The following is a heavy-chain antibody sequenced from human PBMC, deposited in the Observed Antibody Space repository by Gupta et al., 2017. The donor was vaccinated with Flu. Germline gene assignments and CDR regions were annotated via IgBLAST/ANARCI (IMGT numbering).Heavy chain of an antibody. D-gene: IGHD4-17*01. CDR3: AASDYGGNPLGY. J-gene: IGHJ4*02. CDR2: IVVGSGNT. Sequence: QMQLVQSGPEVKQPGTSVQVSCKASGFNFTSSAMQWVRQARGQRLEWIGWIVVGSGNTNYAQKFQERVTITRDMSTSTAYMELSSLRSEDTAVYYWAASDYGGNPLGYWGQGTLVTVSS. V-gene: IGHV1-58*02. CDR1: GFNFTSSA.